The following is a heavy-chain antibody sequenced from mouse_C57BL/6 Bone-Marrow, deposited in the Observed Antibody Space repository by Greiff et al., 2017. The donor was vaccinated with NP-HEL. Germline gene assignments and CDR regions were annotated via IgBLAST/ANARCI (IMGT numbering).Heavy chain of an antibody. CDR3: AREYYGSSYKYFDV. CDR1: GFTFSSYA. D-gene: IGHD1-1*01. J-gene: IGHJ1*03. CDR2: ISDGGSYT. V-gene: IGHV5-4*01. Sequence: EVKLEESGGGLVKPGGSLKLSCAASGFTFSSYAMSWVRQTPEKRLEWVATISDGGSYTYYPDNGKGRFTISRDNAKNNLYLQMSHLKSEDTAMYYCAREYYGSSYKYFDVWGTGTTVTVSS.